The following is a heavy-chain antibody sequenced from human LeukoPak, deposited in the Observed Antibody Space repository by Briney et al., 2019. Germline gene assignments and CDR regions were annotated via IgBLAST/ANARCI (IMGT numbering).Heavy chain of an antibody. D-gene: IGHD3-22*01. CDR1: GDSVSSNSAA. CDR3: ARGGDYDDSSGYYFRGYYYYMDV. V-gene: IGHV6-1*01. Sequence: SQTLSLTCAISGDSVSSNSAAWNWIRQSPSRGLEWLGRTYYRSKWYNDYAVSVKSRITINPDTSKNQFSLKLSSVTAADTAVYYCARGGDYDDSSGYYFRGYYYYMDVWGKGTTVTVSS. CDR2: TYYRSKWYN. J-gene: IGHJ6*03.